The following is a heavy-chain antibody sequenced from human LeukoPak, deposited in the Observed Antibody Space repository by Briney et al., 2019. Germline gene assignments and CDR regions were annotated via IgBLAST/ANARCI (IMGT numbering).Heavy chain of an antibody. Sequence: PAGSLRLSGAASGFTFSSYEMNWVRQGPGKGLEWVSYISSGGSTIYYADSVKGRFTISRDNAKNSLYLQMNSLRAEDTAVYYCASGIRCSSTSCYDYWGQGTLVTVSS. D-gene: IGHD2-2*01. V-gene: IGHV3-48*03. CDR1: GFTFSSYE. CDR2: ISSGGSTI. CDR3: ASGIRCSSTSCYDY. J-gene: IGHJ4*02.